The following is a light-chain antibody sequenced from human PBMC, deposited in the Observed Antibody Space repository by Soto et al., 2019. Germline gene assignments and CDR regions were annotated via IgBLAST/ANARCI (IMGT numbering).Light chain of an antibody. J-gene: IGLJ2*01. CDR2: DVS. CDR1: SSDVGAYGY. V-gene: IGLV2-14*01. CDR3: SSYTSSITLV. Sequence: QSVLTQPASVFGSPGQSITISCTGTSSDVGAYGYVSWYQQHPGKAPKLIIYDVSNRPSGVSNRFSGSKSGNTASLTISGLQAEDEADYYCSSYTSSITLVFGGGTKVTVL.